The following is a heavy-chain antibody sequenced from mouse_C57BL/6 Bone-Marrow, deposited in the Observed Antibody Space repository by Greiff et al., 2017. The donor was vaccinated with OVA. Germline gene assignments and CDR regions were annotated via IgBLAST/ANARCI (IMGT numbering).Heavy chain of an antibody. Sequence: EVKLMESGGGLVKPGGSLKLSCAASGFTFSDYGMHWVRQAPEKGLEWVAYISSGSSTIYYADTVTGRFTISRDNAKNTLFLQMTSLRSEDTAMYYCARINYWYFDVWGTGTTVTVSS. CDR3: ARINYWYFDV. CDR2: ISSGSSTI. V-gene: IGHV5-17*01. CDR1: GFTFSDYG. J-gene: IGHJ1*03.